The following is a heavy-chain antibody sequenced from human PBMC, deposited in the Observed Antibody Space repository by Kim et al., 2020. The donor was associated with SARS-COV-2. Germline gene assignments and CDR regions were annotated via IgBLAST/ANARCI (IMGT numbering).Heavy chain of an antibody. Sequence: YAQKFQGRVTITADESTSTAYMELSSLRSEDTAVYYCASYSGSYSAAFDIWGQGTMVTVSS. CDR3: ASYSGSYSAAFDI. V-gene: IGHV1-69*01. J-gene: IGHJ3*02. D-gene: IGHD1-26*01.